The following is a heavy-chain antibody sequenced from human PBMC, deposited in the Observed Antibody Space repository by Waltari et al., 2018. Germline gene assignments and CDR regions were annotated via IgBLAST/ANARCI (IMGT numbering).Heavy chain of an antibody. CDR2: IYYSGST. Sequence: QVQLQESGPGLVKPSQTLSLTCTVSGGSLIRGGYYWSWIRQHPGQGLEWIGYIYYSGSTYYNPSLKSRVTISVDTSKNQFSLKLSSVTAADTAVYYCARGEAIFGVDTTGGWFDPWGQGTLVTVSS. V-gene: IGHV4-31*03. J-gene: IGHJ5*02. CDR3: ARGEAIFGVDTTGGWFDP. D-gene: IGHD3-3*01. CDR1: GGSLIRGGYY.